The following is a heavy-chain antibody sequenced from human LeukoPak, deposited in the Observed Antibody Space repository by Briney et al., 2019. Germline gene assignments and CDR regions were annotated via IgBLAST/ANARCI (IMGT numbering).Heavy chain of an antibody. J-gene: IGHJ3*02. CDR3: ARGHVALDAFDI. V-gene: IGHV3-13*01. D-gene: IGHD5-12*01. Sequence: GGSLRLSCAASGFTFSSYDMHWVRQAPGKGLEWVSDISTAGDTYYPGSVKGRFTISRENAKNSLYLQMNSLRAGDTAVYYCARGHVALDAFDIWGQGTMVTVSS. CDR2: ISTAGDT. CDR1: GFTFSSYD.